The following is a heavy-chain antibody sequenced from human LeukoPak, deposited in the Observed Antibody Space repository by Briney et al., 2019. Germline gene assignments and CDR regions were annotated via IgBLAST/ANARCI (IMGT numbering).Heavy chain of an antibody. CDR2: ISSSSSYI. Sequence: GGSLRLSCAASGFTFSSYSMNWVRQAPGKGLEWVSSISSSSSYIYYADSVKGRFTISRDNAKNSLYLQMNSLSAEDTAVYYCATKVAGTSHFSYWGQGTRVTVSS. V-gene: IGHV3-21*01. CDR3: ATKVAGTSHFSY. J-gene: IGHJ4*02. CDR1: GFTFSSYS. D-gene: IGHD6-19*01.